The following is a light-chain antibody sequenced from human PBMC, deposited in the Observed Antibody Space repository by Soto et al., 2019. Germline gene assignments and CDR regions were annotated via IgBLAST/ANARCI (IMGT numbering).Light chain of an antibody. CDR1: SSDVGGYNY. CDR2: AVN. Sequence: QSVLTQPRSVSGSPGQSVTISFTGTSSDVGGYNYVSWYQQHPGKAPKLMIYAVNARPSGVPDRFSGSKSGNTASLTISGLQAEDEADYYCCSYAGSYTYVFGTGTKLTVL. J-gene: IGLJ1*01. CDR3: CSYAGSYTYV. V-gene: IGLV2-11*01.